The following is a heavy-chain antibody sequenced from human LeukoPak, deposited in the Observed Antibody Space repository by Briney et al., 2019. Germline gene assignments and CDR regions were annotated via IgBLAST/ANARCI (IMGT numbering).Heavy chain of an antibody. D-gene: IGHD2-21*01. CDR3: ARASACGAPSCNLHLGFYYGFDV. Sequence: QSGGSLRLSCAASGFTFSSYDMHWVRQVIGEGLQWVSGIGTAADTYYVGSVKGRFTISRENAKNSLYLQVNNLRAGDTAVYYCARASACGAPSCNLHLGFYYGFDVWGQGTTVTVSS. CDR1: GFTFSSYD. J-gene: IGHJ6*02. V-gene: IGHV3-13*01. CDR2: IGTAADT.